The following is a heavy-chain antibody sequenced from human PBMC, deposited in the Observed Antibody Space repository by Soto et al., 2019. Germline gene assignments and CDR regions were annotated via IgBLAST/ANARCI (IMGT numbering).Heavy chain of an antibody. CDR1: GFTFSSYG. D-gene: IGHD6-13*01. V-gene: IGHV3-30*18. Sequence: PGGSLRLSCAASGFTFSSYGMHWVRQAPGKGLEWVAVISYDGSNKYYADSVKGRFTISRDNSKNTLYLQMNSLRAEDTAVYYCAKWTAAGTYGWDYYYGMDVWGQGTTVTVSS. J-gene: IGHJ6*02. CDR2: ISYDGSNK. CDR3: AKWTAAGTYGWDYYYGMDV.